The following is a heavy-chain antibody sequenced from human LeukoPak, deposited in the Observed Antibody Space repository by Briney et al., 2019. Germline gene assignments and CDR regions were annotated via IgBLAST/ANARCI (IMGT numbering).Heavy chain of an antibody. CDR1: GFTFTNYA. CDR2: TVGIGPDT. J-gene: IGHJ4*02. CDR3: AKDRLYGSGSVGIFDY. V-gene: IGHV3-23*01. D-gene: IGHD3-10*01. Sequence: GGSLRLSCAASGFTFTNYAMTWVRQAPGKGLEWVAATVGIGPDTYHADSVKGRFTISRDNSKNTLYLQMNSLRAEDTAVYYCAKDRLYGSGSVGIFDYWGQGTLVTVSS.